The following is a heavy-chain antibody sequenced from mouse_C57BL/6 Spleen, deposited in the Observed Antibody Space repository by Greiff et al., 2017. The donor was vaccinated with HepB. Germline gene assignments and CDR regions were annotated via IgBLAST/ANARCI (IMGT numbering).Heavy chain of an antibody. CDR1: GYTFTDYY. D-gene: IGHD1-1*01. Sequence: EVQLQQSGPELVKPGASVKISCKASGYTFTDYYMNWVKQSHGKSLEWIGDINPNNGGTSYNQKFKGKATLTVDKSSSTAYMELRSLTSEDSAVYYCARGIYYYGRGTPDVWGTGTTVTVSS. V-gene: IGHV1-26*01. CDR2: INPNNGGT. CDR3: ARGIYYYGRGTPDV. J-gene: IGHJ1*03.